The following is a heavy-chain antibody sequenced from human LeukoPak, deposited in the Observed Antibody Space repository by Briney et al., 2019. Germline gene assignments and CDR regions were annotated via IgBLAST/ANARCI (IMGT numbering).Heavy chain of an antibody. CDR2: INPSGGST. D-gene: IGHD5-24*01. J-gene: IGHJ4*02. Sequence: ASVKVPCKASGYTFTSYYMHWVRQATGQGLEWMGIINPSGGSTSYAQKFQGRVTMTRDTSTSTVYMELSSLRSEDTAVYYCARSELQFDYFDYWGQGTLVTVSS. V-gene: IGHV1-46*01. CDR3: ARSELQFDYFDY. CDR1: GYTFTSYY.